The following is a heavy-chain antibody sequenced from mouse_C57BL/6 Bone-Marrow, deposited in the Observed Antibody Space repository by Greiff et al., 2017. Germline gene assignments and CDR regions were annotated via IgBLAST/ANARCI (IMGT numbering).Heavy chain of an antibody. CDR2: SRNKANDYTT. CDR1: GFTFSDFY. D-gene: IGHD1-1*01. CDR3: ARDANPPYGRSPFDV. Sequence: EVKLVESGGGLVQSGRSLRLSCATSGFTFSDFYMEWVRQAPGKGLEWIAASRNKANDYTTEYSASVKGRFIVSRDTSQSILYLQMNALRAEDTAIYYCARDANPPYGRSPFDVWGTGTTVTVSS. J-gene: IGHJ1*03. V-gene: IGHV7-1*01.